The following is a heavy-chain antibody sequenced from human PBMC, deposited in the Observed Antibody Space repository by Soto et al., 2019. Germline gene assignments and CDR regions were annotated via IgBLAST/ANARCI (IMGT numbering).Heavy chain of an antibody. J-gene: IGHJ6*02. V-gene: IGHV1-69*02. CDR3: ASHFTGVLVLGTSPPGGDNYGWDV. CDR2: IIPILDIA. Sequence: QVKLVQSGAEVKKHGSSVKVSCKASGGTFSRDTFTWVRQDPGQGLEWMGRIIPILDIANYAQNFQGRITTTEDKSTSTAYMELSSMPTDDTAVYYCASHFTGVLVLGTSPPGGDNYGWDVWGQGTTVTVSS. CDR1: GGTFSRDT. D-gene: IGHD2-8*02.